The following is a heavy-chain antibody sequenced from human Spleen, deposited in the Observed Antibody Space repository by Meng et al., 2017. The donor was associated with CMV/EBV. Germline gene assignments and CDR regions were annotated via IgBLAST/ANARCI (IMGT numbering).Heavy chain of an antibody. CDR1: GFTFSIHE. CDR2: IDSSGGTV. V-gene: IGHV3-48*03. Sequence: GESLKISFAASGFTFSIHEMIWVRQAPGMGLEWVSYIDSSGGTVSYADSVRGRFTVSRDNAKNSLYLHMNSLRGEDMAAYYCAKVGLTAYSPDAFDIWGQGTMVTVSS. CDR3: AKVGLTAYSPDAFDI. D-gene: IGHD3-9*01. J-gene: IGHJ3*02.